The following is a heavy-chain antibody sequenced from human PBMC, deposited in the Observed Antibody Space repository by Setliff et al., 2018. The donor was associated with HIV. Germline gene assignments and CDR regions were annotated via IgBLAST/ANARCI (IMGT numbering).Heavy chain of an antibody. CDR1: GFSLSTGGMS. V-gene: IGHV2-70*11. CDR3: ARILFGGGFDY. CDR2: IDWDDDK. J-gene: IGHJ4*02. D-gene: IGHD2-15*01. Sequence: SGPTLVNPTQTLTLTCTFSGFSLSTGGMSVNWIRQSPGKALEWLARIDWDDDKYYKTSLKTRLTVFKDTSKNQVVLTMTNMDPVDTATYFCARILFGGGFDYWGQGILVTVSS.